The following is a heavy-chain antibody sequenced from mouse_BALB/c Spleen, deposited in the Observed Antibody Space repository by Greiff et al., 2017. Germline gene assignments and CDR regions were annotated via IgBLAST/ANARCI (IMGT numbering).Heavy chain of an antibody. V-gene: IGHV5-17*02. CDR2: ISSGSSTI. CDR1: GFTFSSFG. D-gene: IGHD2-4*01. Sequence: EVKLMESGGGLVQPGGSRKLSCAASGFTFSSFGMHWVRQAPEKGLEWVAYISSGSSTIYYADTVKGRFTISRDNPKNTLFLQMTSLRSEDTAMYYCARDYDRGFAYWGQGTLVTVSA. CDR3: ARDYDRGFAY. J-gene: IGHJ3*01.